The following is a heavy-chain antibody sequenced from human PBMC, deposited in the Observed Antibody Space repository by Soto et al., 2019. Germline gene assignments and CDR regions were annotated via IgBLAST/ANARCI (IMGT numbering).Heavy chain of an antibody. CDR3: AIPGPTTYYSYTMDV. J-gene: IGHJ6*02. V-gene: IGHV3-74*01. D-gene: IGHD2-2*01. CDR1: GFTFSSYW. Sequence: GGSLRLSCAASGFTFSSYWMHWVRQAPGKGLVWVSRINSDGSTTNYADSVKGRFTISRDNAKNTLYLQMSSLRAEDTAVYYCAIPGPTTYYSYTMDVWGQGTTVTGSS. CDR2: INSDGSTT.